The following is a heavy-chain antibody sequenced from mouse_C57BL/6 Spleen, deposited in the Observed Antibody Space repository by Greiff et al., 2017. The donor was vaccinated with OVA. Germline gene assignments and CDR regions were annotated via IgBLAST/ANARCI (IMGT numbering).Heavy chain of an antibody. CDR3: ARDAMVTNWYFDV. V-gene: IGHV3-6*01. CDR2: ISYDGSN. D-gene: IGHD2-2*01. CDR1: GYSITSGYY. Sequence: VQLQQSGPGLVKPSQSLSLTCSVTGYSITSGYYWNWIRQFPGNKLEWMGYISYDGSNNYNPSLKNRISITRDTSKNQFFLKLNSVTTEDTATYYCARDAMVTNWYFDVWGTGTTVTVSS. J-gene: IGHJ1*03.